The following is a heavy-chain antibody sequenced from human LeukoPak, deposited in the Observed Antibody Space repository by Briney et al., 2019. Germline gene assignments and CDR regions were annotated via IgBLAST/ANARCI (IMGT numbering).Heavy chain of an antibody. J-gene: IGHJ4*02. CDR1: GYTFTGYY. CDR2: INPNSGGT. Sequence: ASVKVSCKASGYTFTGYYMHWVRQAPGQGLEWMGWINPNSGGTNYAQKLQGRVTMTTDTSTSTAYMELRSLRSDDTAVYYCARGGIAAAGTWDYWGQGTLVTVSS. CDR3: ARGGIAAAGTWDY. V-gene: IGHV1-2*02. D-gene: IGHD6-13*01.